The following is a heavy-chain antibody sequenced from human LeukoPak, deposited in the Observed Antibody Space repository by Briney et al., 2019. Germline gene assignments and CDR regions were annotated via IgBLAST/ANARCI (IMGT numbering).Heavy chain of an antibody. CDR3: ARDLSYSSSWYLGHLDY. CDR2: INPNSGGT. V-gene: IGHV1-2*02. J-gene: IGHJ4*02. CDR1: GHTFTGYY. D-gene: IGHD6-13*01. Sequence: ASVTVSCKASGHTFTGYYMHWVRQAPGQGLEWMGWINPNSGGTNYAQKFQGRVTMTRDTSISTAYMELSRLRSDDTAVYYCARDLSYSSSWYLGHLDYWGQGTLVTVSA.